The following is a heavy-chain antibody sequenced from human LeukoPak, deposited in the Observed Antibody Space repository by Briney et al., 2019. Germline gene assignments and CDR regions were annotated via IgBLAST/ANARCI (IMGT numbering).Heavy chain of an antibody. CDR3: VRERIYYSDLAYKERENFDP. V-gene: IGHV3-74*01. CDR2: LNEDGSTA. CDR1: GFTFSLYW. Sequence: GGSLRLSCAASGFTFSLYWMHWVRQGPGKGLMWVSRLNEDGSTADYADSVKGRFTMPRDNAKGRVFLEMRGLTVDDTAIYFCVRERIYYSDLAYKERENFDPWGRGTLVTVSS. D-gene: IGHD1-26*01. J-gene: IGHJ5*02.